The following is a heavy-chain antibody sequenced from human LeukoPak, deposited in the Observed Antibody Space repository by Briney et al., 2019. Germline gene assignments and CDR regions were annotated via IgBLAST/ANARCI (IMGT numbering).Heavy chain of an antibody. V-gene: IGHV4-61*01. CDR2: IYYSGST. J-gene: IGHJ4*02. Sequence: SETLSLTCTVSGDSVSSGTYYWSWIRQPPGKGLEWIGYIYYSGSTNYNTSLKSRVTISVDTSKNQFSLKLSSVTAADTAVYYCARITGGSGWYCFDYWGQGTLVTVSS. CDR1: GDSVSSGTYY. D-gene: IGHD6-19*01. CDR3: ARITGGSGWYCFDY.